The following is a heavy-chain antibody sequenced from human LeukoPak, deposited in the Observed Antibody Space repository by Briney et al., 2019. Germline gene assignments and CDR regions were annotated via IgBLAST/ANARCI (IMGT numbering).Heavy chain of an antibody. CDR1: GYSISSGYY. V-gene: IGHV4-38-2*02. D-gene: IGHD5-18*01. J-gene: IGHJ6*03. CDR2: IYHSGST. Sequence: SETLSLTCTVSGYSISSGYYWGWIRQPPGKGLEWIGSIYHSGSTYYNPSLKSRVTISVDTSKNQFSLKLSSVTAADTAVYYCARHGSSEKLYYYYYMDVWGKGTTVTVSS. CDR3: ARHGSSEKLYYYYYMDV.